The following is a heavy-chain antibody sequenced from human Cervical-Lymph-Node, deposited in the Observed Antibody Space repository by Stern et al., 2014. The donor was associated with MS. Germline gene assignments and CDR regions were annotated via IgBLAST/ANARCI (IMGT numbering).Heavy chain of an antibody. CDR1: GFSISSRAVG. CDR2: IHWNDDK. D-gene: IGHD3-22*01. CDR3: AHFGIGYNFFDF. V-gene: IGHV2-5*01. J-gene: IGHJ4*02. Sequence: QITLKESGPTLVKPTQTLTLTCTCSGFSISSRAVGVGWFRQSPGKAPEWLALIHWNDDKRYSPSLKTRLAITQDTSRNQVVLTVTNMDPVDTATYYCAHFGIGYNFFDFWGQGILVTVSS.